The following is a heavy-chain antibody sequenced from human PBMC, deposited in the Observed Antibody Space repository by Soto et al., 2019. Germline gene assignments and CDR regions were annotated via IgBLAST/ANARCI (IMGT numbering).Heavy chain of an antibody. CDR3: ARLEWYSSSWAWFDP. D-gene: IGHD6-13*01. CDR2: IYYSGST. CDR1: GGSISSSSYY. Sequence: QLQLQESGPGLVKPSETLSLTCTVSGGSISSSSYYWGWIRQPPGKGLEWIGSIYYSGSTYYNPSLKRRVTISVDTSKNQFSLKLSSVTAADTAVYYCARLEWYSSSWAWFDPWGQGTLVTVSS. J-gene: IGHJ5*02. V-gene: IGHV4-39*01.